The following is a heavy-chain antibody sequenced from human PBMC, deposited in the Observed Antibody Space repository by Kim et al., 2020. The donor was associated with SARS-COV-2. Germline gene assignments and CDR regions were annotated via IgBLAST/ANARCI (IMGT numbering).Heavy chain of an antibody. J-gene: IGHJ4*02. Sequence: NTKLSQKFQGRVPITRDTSASTAYMELTRLRSEDTAIYYCARGSGWAFDYWGQGTLVTVAS. CDR3: ARGSGWAFDY. D-gene: IGHD6-25*01. V-gene: IGHV1-3*01. CDR2: NT.